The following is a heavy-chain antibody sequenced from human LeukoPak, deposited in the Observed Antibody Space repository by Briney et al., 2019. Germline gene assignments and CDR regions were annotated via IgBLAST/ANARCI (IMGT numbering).Heavy chain of an antibody. CDR3: ACADSSGYYYAFDI. J-gene: IGHJ3*02. D-gene: IGHD3-22*01. Sequence: GGSLRLSCAASGFTFSSYWMSWVRQAPGKGLEWVSVIYSGGSTYYADSVKGRFTISRDNSKNTLYLQMNSLRAEDTAVYYCACADSSGYYYAFDIWGQGTMVTVSS. V-gene: IGHV3-66*02. CDR1: GFTFSSYW. CDR2: IYSGGST.